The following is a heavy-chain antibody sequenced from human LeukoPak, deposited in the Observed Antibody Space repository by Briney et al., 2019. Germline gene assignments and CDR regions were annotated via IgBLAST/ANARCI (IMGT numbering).Heavy chain of an antibody. CDR2: IGPTGSDR. CDR1: GLTFSTSG. V-gene: IGHV3-21*06. CDR3: ATETNGRHYDY. J-gene: IGHJ4*02. Sequence: GGSLRLSCTASGLTFSTSGFNWVRQAPGKGLEWVASIGPTGSDRYHADSIKDRFTISRDKANNFLYLQMNSLRAEDTAVYYCATETNGRHYDYWGQGTLLTVSS. D-gene: IGHD1-14*01.